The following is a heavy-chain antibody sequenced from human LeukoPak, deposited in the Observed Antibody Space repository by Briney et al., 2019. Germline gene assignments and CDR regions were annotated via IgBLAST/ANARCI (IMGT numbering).Heavy chain of an antibody. J-gene: IGHJ3*02. D-gene: IGHD2-21*02. V-gene: IGHV3-48*02. CDR2: ISSSSSRI. CDR3: ARGLIYCGGDCYRAFDI. CDR1: GFTFSSNV. Sequence: GGSLRLSCAASGFTFSSNVMTWVRQAPGKGLEWVSYISSSSSRIYYADSVKGRFTISRDNAKNSLYLQMNSLRDEDTAVYYCARGLIYCGGDCYRAFDIWGQGTMVTVSS.